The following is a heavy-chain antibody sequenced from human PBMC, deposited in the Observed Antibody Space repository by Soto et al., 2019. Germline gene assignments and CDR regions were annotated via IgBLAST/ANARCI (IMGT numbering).Heavy chain of an antibody. CDR2: IIPIFGTA. V-gene: IGHV1-69*12. J-gene: IGHJ6*02. D-gene: IGHD7-27*01. CDR3: ASVSLGKDGYYYSYYGMDV. CDR1: GGTFSSYA. Sequence: QVQLVQSGAEVKKPGSSVKVSCKASGGTFSSYAISWVRQAPGQGLEWMGGIIPIFGTANYAQKFQGRVTITAGESTSTAYMELSSLRSEDTAVYYCASVSLGKDGYYYSYYGMDVWGQGTTVTVSS.